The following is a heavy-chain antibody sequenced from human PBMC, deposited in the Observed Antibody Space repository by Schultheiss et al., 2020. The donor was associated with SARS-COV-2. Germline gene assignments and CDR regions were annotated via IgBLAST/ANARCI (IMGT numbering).Heavy chain of an antibody. CDR2: ISGSGGST. CDR1: GFTFSSYA. Sequence: GESLKISCAASGFTFSSYAMSWVRQAPGKGLEWVLAISGSGGSTYYADSVKGRFTISRDNSKNTLYLQMNSLRAEDTAVYYCAKEDPGSGTTNCFDYWGQGTLVTVSS. CDR3: AKEDPGSGTTNCFDY. J-gene: IGHJ4*02. V-gene: IGHV3-23*01. D-gene: IGHD1-7*01.